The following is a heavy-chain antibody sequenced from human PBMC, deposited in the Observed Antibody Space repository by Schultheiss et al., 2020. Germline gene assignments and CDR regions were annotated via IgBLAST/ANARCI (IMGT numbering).Heavy chain of an antibody. CDR2: ISYDGSNK. CDR3: ARGRGVVVPAAMRKYYYYYYYMDV. V-gene: IGHV3-30*03. D-gene: IGHD2-2*01. J-gene: IGHJ6*03. CDR1: GFTFSSYS. Sequence: GGSLRLSCAASGFTFSSYSMNWVRQAPGKGLEWVAVISYDGSNKYYADSVKGRFTISRDNSMNTLYLQMNSLRAEDTAVYYCARGRGVVVPAAMRKYYYYYYYMDVWGKGTTVTGSS.